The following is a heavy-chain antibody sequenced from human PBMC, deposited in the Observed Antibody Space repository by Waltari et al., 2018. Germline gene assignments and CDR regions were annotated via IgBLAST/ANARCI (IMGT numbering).Heavy chain of an antibody. D-gene: IGHD2-8*02. CDR2: IKQDGSEK. CDR3: ARAASIPGGY. Sequence: EVQLVESGGGLVQPGGPLRLSCPASGFTFSSYWMSWVRQAPGKGLEWVANIKQDGSEKYYVDSVKGRFTISRDNAKNSLYLQMNSLRAEDTAVYYCARAASIPGGYWGQGTLVTVSS. J-gene: IGHJ4*02. CDR1: GFTFSSYW. V-gene: IGHV3-7*04.